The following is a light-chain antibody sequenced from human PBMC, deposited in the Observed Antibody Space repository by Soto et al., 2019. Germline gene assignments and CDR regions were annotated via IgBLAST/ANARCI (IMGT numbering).Light chain of an antibody. J-gene: IGKJ5*01. CDR2: ADS. V-gene: IGKV3D-11*01. CDR1: QGISGY. CDR3: QQRYDWLIT. Sequence: EIVFTQSPSTLSFSPLEIATLSCRASQGISGYLGWYQQKPGQAPRLLIYADSHRATGIPARFSGSGSGTDFTLTISSLEPEDFSVYYCQQRYDWLITFGQGTRLEIK.